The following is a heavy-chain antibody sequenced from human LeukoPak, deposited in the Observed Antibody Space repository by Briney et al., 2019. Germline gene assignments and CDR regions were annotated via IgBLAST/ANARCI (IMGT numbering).Heavy chain of an antibody. CDR3: AKGLHSSSWNDAFDI. Sequence: GGSLRLSCVASGFTFRSYGMYWVRQAPGKGLEWVAFIRFDSTNYYYADSVKGRFTISRDNSQNTLYLQMNSLRVEDTAMYYCAKGLHSSSWNDAFDIWGQGTVVTVSS. V-gene: IGHV3-30*02. CDR2: IRFDSTNY. J-gene: IGHJ3*02. CDR1: GFTFRSYG. D-gene: IGHD6-13*01.